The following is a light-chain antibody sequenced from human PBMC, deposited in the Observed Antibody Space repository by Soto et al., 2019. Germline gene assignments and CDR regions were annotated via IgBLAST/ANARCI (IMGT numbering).Light chain of an antibody. CDR3: QQYNSYSPWT. J-gene: IGKJ1*01. CDR2: HAS. Sequence: DIQMTQAPSTLSASVGDIVTITCRSSQSISSWLAWYQQKPGKAPKILIYHASSLETGVPSRFSGSGSGTEFTLTISSLQPDDFATYYCQQYNSYSPWTFGQGTKVDI. CDR1: QSISSW. V-gene: IGKV1-5*01.